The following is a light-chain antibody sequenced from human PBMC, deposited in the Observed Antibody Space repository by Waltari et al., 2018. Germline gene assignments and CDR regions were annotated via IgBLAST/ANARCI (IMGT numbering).Light chain of an antibody. V-gene: IGLV3-25*03. J-gene: IGLJ1*01. CDR2: KDS. CDR1: ILSKES. Sequence: SDELTQPPSVSVSPGQTARITCPGEILSKESAYWYQHKPGQAPVLVIYKDSERPSGIPDRFSGSSSGTTVTLTISAVQAEDEAAYYCQSTDASETFVFGTGTTVTVL. CDR3: QSTDASETFV.